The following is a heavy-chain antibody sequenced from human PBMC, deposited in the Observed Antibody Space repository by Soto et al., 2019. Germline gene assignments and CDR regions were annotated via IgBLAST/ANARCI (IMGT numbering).Heavy chain of an antibody. Sequence: ASVKVSCKASGYTFTGYYMHWVRQAPGQGLEWMGWINPNSGGTNYAQRLQGRVTMTTDTSTSTAYMELRSLRSDDTAVYYCARDREIVVVVAATRRPSDAFDIWGQGTMVTVSS. D-gene: IGHD2-15*01. CDR1: GYTFTGYY. CDR3: ARDREIVVVVAATRRPSDAFDI. J-gene: IGHJ3*02. CDR2: INPNSGGT. V-gene: IGHV1-2*02.